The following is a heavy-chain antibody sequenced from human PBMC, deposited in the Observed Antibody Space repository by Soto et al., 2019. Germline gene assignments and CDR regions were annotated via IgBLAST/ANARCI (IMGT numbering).Heavy chain of an antibody. D-gene: IGHD1-1*01. CDR2: ISAYNGNT. CDR3: GRQEGYIDPMIGEFDF. J-gene: IGHJ4*02. CDR1: GYTFTTYG. V-gene: IGHV1-18*01. Sequence: QVQLVQSGPEVKKPGASVLLSCKTSGYTFTTYGVRWVRPAPGLGLEGMGWISAYNGNTNYAQKSHGRVTMTTDASANTEYLELRSLRSDDTAVYYCGRQEGYIDPMIGEFDFWGQGTLVTVSS.